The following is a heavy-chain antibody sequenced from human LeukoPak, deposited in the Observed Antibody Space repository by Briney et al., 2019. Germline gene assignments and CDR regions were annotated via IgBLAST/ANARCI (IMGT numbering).Heavy chain of an antibody. V-gene: IGHV4-34*01. CDR3: TRRIPWGDSSGSFFDY. Sequence: SETLSLTCAVYGGSFSGYYWSWIRQPPVQGLEWIGEINHSGSTNYNPSPKRRVTISVDTSKPQSSPQLSSVPAADTAVYYCTRRIPWGDSSGSFFDYWGQGTLVTVSS. J-gene: IGHJ4*02. CDR2: INHSGST. CDR1: GGSFSGYY. D-gene: IGHD3-22*01.